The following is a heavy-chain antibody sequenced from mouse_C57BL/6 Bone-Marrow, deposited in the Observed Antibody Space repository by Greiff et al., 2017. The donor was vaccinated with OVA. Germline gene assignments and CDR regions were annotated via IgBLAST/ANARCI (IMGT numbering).Heavy chain of an antibody. J-gene: IGHJ2*01. D-gene: IGHD3-2*01. CDR1: GYTFTGYW. CDR3: VRDSLRQSEEYYLDY. V-gene: IGHV1-9*01. Sequence: VQLQQSGAELMKPGASVKLSCKATGYTFTGYWIEWVKQRPGHGLEWIGEILPGSGSTNYNEKFKGKATFTADTSSNTAYMQLSSLTTEESAIDSGVRDSLRQSEEYYLDYWGQGTTLTVSS. CDR2: ILPGSGST.